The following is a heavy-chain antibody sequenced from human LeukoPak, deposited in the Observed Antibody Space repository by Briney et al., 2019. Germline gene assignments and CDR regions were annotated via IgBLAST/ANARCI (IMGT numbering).Heavy chain of an antibody. CDR1: GFTFSSYA. V-gene: IGHV3-23*01. D-gene: IGHD3-10*01. CDR3: ASGSGTYGFHL. Sequence: GGSLRLSCAASGFTFSSYAMNWVRQAPGKGLEWVSTISGSGSSTYYADSVKGRFTISRDNSKNTLYLQMNSLRAEDTAVYYCASGSGTYGFHLWGQGTLVTVSS. CDR2: ISGSGSST. J-gene: IGHJ5*02.